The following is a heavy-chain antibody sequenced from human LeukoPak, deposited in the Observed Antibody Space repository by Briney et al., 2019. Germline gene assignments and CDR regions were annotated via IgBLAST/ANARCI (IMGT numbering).Heavy chain of an antibody. CDR1: GGSISRYF. Sequence: PSETLSLTCTVSGGSISRYFWTWIRQPAGRGLEWIGHIYSSGSFKYNPSLKSRVTMSIDTSKNQLSLKLNSVTAADTAVYYCARSGGSSSGSLGLWYSDIWGQGTMVTVSS. CDR2: IYSSGSF. D-gene: IGHD6-19*01. J-gene: IGHJ3*02. CDR3: ARSGGSSSGSLGLWYSDI. V-gene: IGHV4-4*07.